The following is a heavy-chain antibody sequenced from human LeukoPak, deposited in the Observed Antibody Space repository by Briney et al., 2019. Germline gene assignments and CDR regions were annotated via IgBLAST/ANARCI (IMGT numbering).Heavy chain of an antibody. CDR1: GFTFSSYE. Sequence: GGSLRLSCAASGFTFSSYEMNWVRQAPGKGLEWVSVIYSGGSTYYADSVEGRFTISRDNSKDTLYLQMNSLRAEDTAVYYCAKDLSSMVEWLFGDAFDIWGQGTMVTVSS. CDR2: IYSGGST. D-gene: IGHD3-3*01. J-gene: IGHJ3*02. V-gene: IGHV3-53*01. CDR3: AKDLSSMVEWLFGDAFDI.